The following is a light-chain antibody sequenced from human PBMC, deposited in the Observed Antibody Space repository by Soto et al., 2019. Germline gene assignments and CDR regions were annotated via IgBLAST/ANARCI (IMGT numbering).Light chain of an antibody. V-gene: IGKV1-9*01. CDR1: QGISSY. CDR2: AAS. Sequence: DIQLTQSPSFLSASVGDRVTITCRASQGISSYLAWYQQKPGKAPELLIYAASTLQSGVPSRFSGSGSGTDFTLTISSLQPDDFATYYCQQYNSYSWTFDQGTKVDIK. CDR3: QQYNSYSWT. J-gene: IGKJ1*01.